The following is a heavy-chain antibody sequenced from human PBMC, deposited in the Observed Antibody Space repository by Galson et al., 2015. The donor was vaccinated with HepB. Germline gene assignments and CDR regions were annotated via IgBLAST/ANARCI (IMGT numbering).Heavy chain of an antibody. CDR2: INSDSTYI. CDR1: GFTFNDYN. CDR3: ARDPPLGAPFDY. Sequence: SLRLSCAASGFTFNDYNMIWVRQDPGKGLEWVSSINSDSTYIYYAGSVRGRFTISRDNAKNSLYLQMNSLRVEDTAIYYCARDPPLGAPFDYWGQGTLVTVSS. V-gene: IGHV3-21*01. D-gene: IGHD7-27*01. J-gene: IGHJ4*02.